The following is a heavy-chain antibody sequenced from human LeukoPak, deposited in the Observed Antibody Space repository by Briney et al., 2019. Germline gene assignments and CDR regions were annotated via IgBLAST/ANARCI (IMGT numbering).Heavy chain of an antibody. D-gene: IGHD6-19*01. CDR2: FDPEDGET. V-gene: IGHV1-24*01. J-gene: IGHJ4*02. Sequence: GASVKVSCKVSGYTLTELSMHWVRQAPGKGLEWMGGFDPEDGETIYAQKFQGRVTMTEDTSTDTAYMELSSLRSEDTAVYYCATGPYSSGWYLPALGYWGQGTLVTVSS. CDR1: GYTLTELS. CDR3: ATGPYSSGWYLPALGY.